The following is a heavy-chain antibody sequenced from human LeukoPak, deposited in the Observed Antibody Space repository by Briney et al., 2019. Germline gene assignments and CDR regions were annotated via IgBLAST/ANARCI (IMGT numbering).Heavy chain of an antibody. D-gene: IGHD3-10*01. CDR3: ARVDTMVRGVISPNFDY. Sequence: SETLSLTCTVSGYSISSGYYWGWIRQPPGKGLEWIGSIYHSGSTYYNPSLKSRVTISVGTSKNQFSLKLSSVTAADTAVYYCARVDTMVRGVISPNFDYWGQGTLVTVSS. CDR2: IYHSGST. CDR1: GYSISSGYY. V-gene: IGHV4-38-2*02. J-gene: IGHJ4*02.